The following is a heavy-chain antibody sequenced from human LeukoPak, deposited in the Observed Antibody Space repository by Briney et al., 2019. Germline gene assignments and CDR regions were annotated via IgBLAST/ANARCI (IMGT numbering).Heavy chain of an antibody. Sequence: PGGSRRLSWAASGFTPSSYGMHWVRQAPGKGLEWVAVIWYDGSNKYYAESVKGRFTISRDNSKNTLYLQMNSLRVEDTAVYYCAREGSPYSGSFYDYWGQGTLVTVSS. CDR2: IWYDGSNK. V-gene: IGHV3-33*01. CDR1: GFTPSSYG. J-gene: IGHJ4*02. CDR3: AREGSPYSGSFYDY. D-gene: IGHD1-26*01.